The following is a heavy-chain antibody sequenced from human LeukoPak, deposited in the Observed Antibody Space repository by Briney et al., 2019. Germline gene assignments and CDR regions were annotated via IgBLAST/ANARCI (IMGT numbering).Heavy chain of an antibody. CDR3: AGEDGDYE. CDR2: INPNSGGT. CDR1: GYTFTTYY. Sequence: ASVKVSCKASGYTFTTYYMHWVRQAPGQGLEWMGWINPNSGGTNYAQKFQGRVTMTRDTSISTAYMELTRLTSDDTAVYYCAGEDGDYEWGQGTLVTVSS. J-gene: IGHJ4*02. V-gene: IGHV1-2*02. D-gene: IGHD4-17*01.